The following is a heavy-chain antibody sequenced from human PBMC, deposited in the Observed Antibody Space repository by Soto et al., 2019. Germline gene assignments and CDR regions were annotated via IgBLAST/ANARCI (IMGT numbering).Heavy chain of an antibody. J-gene: IGHJ4*02. V-gene: IGHV3-7*01. D-gene: IGHD3-3*01. CDR1: GFTFSSYW. CDR2: IKQDGSEK. Sequence: GGSLRLSXAASGFTFSSYWMSWVRQAPGKGLEWVANIKQDGSEKYYVDSVKGRFTISRDNAKNSLYLQMNSLRAEDTAVYYCARDAPTIFGVVTNFDYWGQGTLVTVSS. CDR3: ARDAPTIFGVVTNFDY.